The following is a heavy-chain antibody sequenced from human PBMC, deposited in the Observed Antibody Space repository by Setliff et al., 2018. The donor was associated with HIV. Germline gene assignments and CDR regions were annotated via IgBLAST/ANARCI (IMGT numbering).Heavy chain of an antibody. CDR3: TRPQYFYDIGGSDY. Sequence: GGSLRLSCAGSGFTFTDAWVSWVRQAPGKGLEWVGRIQSKTGGGTGTPDYTAPVRGRFTISRDDSGDTVFLQMNSLKTEDTAVYYCTRPQYFYDIGGSDYWGQGTLVTVSS. D-gene: IGHD3-22*01. J-gene: IGHJ4*02. CDR2: IQSKTGGGTGTP. V-gene: IGHV3-15*01. CDR1: GFTFTDAW.